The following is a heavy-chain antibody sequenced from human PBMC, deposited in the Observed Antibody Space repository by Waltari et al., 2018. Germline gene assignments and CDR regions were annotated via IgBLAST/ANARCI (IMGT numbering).Heavy chain of an antibody. V-gene: IGHV3-7*01. CDR3: ARAERDGIVLMVYAPTFDY. CDR2: IKQDGSEK. D-gene: IGHD2-8*01. CDR1: GFTFSSYW. Sequence: EVQLVESGGGLVQPGGSLRLSCAASGFTFSSYWMSSVRQAPGKGLEWVANIKQDGSEKYYVDSVKGRFTISRDNAKNSLYLQMNSLRAEDTAVYYCARAERDGIVLMVYAPTFDYWGQGTLVTVSS. J-gene: IGHJ4*02.